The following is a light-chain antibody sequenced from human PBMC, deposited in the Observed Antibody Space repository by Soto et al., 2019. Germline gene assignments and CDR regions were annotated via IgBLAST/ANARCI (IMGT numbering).Light chain of an antibody. CDR2: WGS. J-gene: IGKJ1*01. Sequence: DIVVSQSPLSLPVTPGEPAAISCSSSHGPVHTNGNNYLEWYLQKPGQSPQLLIYWGSSRASGVPDRFSGSGSGTDFTLKIRRVEAEDVGVYYCMQAIQTPRTFGQGTKVGI. CDR1: HGPVHTNGNNY. V-gene: IGKV2-28*01. CDR3: MQAIQTPRT.